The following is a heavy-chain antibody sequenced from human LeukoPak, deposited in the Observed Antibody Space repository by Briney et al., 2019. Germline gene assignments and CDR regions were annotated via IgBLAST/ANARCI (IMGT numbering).Heavy chain of an antibody. CDR2: IYYSART. CDR3: ARIDDYGDSGYFDF. V-gene: IGHV4-59*01. Sequence: KPGGSLRLSCATSGFTFSNYAMSWVRQAPGKGLEYIGYIYYSARTDYNPSLKSRATISLDTSKNQFSLSLTSVTAADTAVYFCARIDDYGDSGYFDFWGQGTLVTVSS. J-gene: IGHJ4*02. CDR1: GFTFSNYA. D-gene: IGHD4-17*01.